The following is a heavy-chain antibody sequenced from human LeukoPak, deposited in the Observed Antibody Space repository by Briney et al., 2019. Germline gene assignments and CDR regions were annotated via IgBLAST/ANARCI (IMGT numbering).Heavy chain of an antibody. CDR3: ARHLDYYGSGSYEY. CDR2: ISYSGST. D-gene: IGHD3-10*01. V-gene: IGHV4-59*08. Sequence: SETLSLTCAVSGGSISPYHWTWIRQPPGKGLEWIGYISYSGSTNYNPSLKSRVTISIDTSKSQFSLKLSSVTAADTAVYYCARHLDYYGSGSYEYWGQGTLVTVSS. CDR1: GGSISPYH. J-gene: IGHJ4*02.